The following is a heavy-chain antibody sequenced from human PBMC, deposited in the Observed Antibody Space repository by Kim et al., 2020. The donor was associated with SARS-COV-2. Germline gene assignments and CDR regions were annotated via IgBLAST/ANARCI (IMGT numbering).Heavy chain of an antibody. J-gene: IGHJ3*02. CDR2: IYYSGST. CDR3: ARELYYYGSGTAFDI. D-gene: IGHD3-10*01. Sequence: SETLSLTCTVSGGSVSSGSYYWSWIRQPPGKGLEWIGYIYYSGSTNYNPSLKSRVTISVDTSKNQFSLKLSSVTAADTAVYYCARELYYYGSGTAFDIWAKGQWSPSLQ. V-gene: IGHV4-61*01. CDR1: GGSVSSGSYY.